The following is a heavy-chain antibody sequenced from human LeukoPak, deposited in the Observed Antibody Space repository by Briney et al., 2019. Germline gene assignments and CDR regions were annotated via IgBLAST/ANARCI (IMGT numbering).Heavy chain of an antibody. CDR3: ARDGEQQLVRFVGLTDY. Sequence: ASVKVSCTASGYTFTSYYMHWVRQAPGQGLEWMGIINPSGGSTSYAQKFQGRVTMTRDTSTSTVYMELSSLRSEDTAVYYCARDGEQQLVRFVGLTDYWGERALGT. CDR1: GYTFTSYY. V-gene: IGHV1-46*01. D-gene: IGHD6-13*01. J-gene: IGHJ4*02. CDR2: INPSGGST.